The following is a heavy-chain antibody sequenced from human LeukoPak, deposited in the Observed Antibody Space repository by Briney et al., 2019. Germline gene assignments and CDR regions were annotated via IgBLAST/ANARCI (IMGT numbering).Heavy chain of an antibody. CDR2: INHSGST. CDR1: GGSFGGYY. Sequence: PSETLSLTCAVYGGSFGGYYWSWIRQPPGKGLEWIGEINHSGSTNYNPSLKSRVTISVDTSKNQFSLKLSSVTAADTAVYYCARGQIPVRGYHFDYWGQGTLVTVSS. CDR3: ARGQIPVRGYHFDY. V-gene: IGHV4-34*01. D-gene: IGHD3-10*01. J-gene: IGHJ4*02.